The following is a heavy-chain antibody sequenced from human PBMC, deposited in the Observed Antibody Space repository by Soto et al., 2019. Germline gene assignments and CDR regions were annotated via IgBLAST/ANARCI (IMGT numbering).Heavy chain of an antibody. V-gene: IGHV1-18*01. CDR1: GYTFTSYG. D-gene: IGHD2-8*01. J-gene: IGHJ1*01. Sequence: QVQLVQSGAEVKKPGASVKVSCKASGYTFTSYGISWVRQAPGQGLEWMGWISAYQGNTNYAQKVPGRATMPTDPPTSTAYMELTSLRSPDTAVYYCARDNGSASASWGQGTLVTVS. CDR2: ISAYQGNT. CDR3: ARDNGSASAS.